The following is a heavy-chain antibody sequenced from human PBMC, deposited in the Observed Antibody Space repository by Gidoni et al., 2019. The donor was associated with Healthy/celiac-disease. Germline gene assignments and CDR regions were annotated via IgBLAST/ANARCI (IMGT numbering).Heavy chain of an antibody. V-gene: IGHV3-15*07. CDR3: TYTLRFLEWLLLPDY. CDR2: IKSKTDGGTT. J-gene: IGHJ4*03. D-gene: IGHD3-3*01. Sequence: VQLVESGGGLVKPGGSLSISFSASCFTSGNAWMNWVRQAPGKGLEWVGRIKSKTDGGTTDCAAPVKGRFTISGDDSKDTLYLQMNSLKAEDTAVYYCTYTLRFLEWLLLPDYWGQGTLVTVSS. CDR1: CFTSGNAW.